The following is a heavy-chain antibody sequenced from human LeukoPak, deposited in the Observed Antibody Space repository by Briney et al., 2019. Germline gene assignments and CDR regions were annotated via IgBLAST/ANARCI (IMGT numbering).Heavy chain of an antibody. CDR1: GFIFSSQF. D-gene: IGHD6-19*01. CDR2: VSGGGGST. Sequence: GGSLRLSCAASGFIFSSQFMSWVRQAPGKGLEWVSAVSGGGGSTYHAASVKGRFTISRDNSKNTLYLQMSSLRAEDTAVYYCGKHPSSGWFHYFDYWGQGILVTVSS. CDR3: GKHPSSGWFHYFDY. J-gene: IGHJ4*02. V-gene: IGHV3-23*01.